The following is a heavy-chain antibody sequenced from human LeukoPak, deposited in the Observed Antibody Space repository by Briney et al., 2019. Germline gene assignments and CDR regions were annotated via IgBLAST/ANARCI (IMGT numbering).Heavy chain of an antibody. CDR1: GFTFSSYS. CDR2: ISSSSSTI. CDR3: AREVGDGNPARFDP. V-gene: IGHV3-48*04. J-gene: IGHJ5*02. D-gene: IGHD1-26*01. Sequence: GGSLRLSCAASGFTFSSYSMNWVRQAPGKGLEWVSYISSSSSTIYYADSVKGRFPISRENPKNSLYLQKTSLRPEGQAVYYFAREVGDGNPARFDPWGQGTLVTVSS.